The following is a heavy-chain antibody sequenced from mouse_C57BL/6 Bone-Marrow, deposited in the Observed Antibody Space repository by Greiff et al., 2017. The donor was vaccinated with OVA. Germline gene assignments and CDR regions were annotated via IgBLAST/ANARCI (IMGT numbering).Heavy chain of an antibody. V-gene: IGHV5-16*01. CDR1: GFTFSDYY. J-gene: IGHJ2*01. CDR2: INYDGSST. Sequence: EVQRVESAGGLVQPGSSMKLSCTASGFTFSDYYMAWVRQVPEKGLEWVANINYDGSSTYYLDSLKSRFIISRDNAKNILYLQMSSLKSEDTATYYCARDADYFDYWGQGTTLTVSS. CDR3: ARDADYFDY.